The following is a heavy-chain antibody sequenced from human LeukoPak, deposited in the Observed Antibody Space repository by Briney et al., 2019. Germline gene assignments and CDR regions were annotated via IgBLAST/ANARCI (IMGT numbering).Heavy chain of an antibody. CDR1: GFAFSSYA. Sequence: GGSLRLSCAASGFAFSSYAMSWVRQAPGKGLEWVSAISGSGGSTYYADSVKGQFTISRDNSKNTLYLQMNSLRAEDTGVYYCAKNHDSNGYHTDDAFDIWGQGTMVTVSS. CDR3: AKNHDSNGYHTDDAFDI. V-gene: IGHV3-23*01. CDR2: ISGSGGST. J-gene: IGHJ3*02. D-gene: IGHD3-22*01.